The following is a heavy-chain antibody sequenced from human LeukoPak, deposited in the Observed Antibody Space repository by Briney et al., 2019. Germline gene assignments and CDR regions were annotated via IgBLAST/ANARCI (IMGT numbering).Heavy chain of an antibody. CDR3: ARGRSVVGATYDY. CDR1: GFTFGTYD. Sequence: GGSLRLSCAASGFTFGTYDMYWVRQPPGKGLEWVSSIGTADDPYYADSVKGRFTVSRENAKRSFFLQMNSLRAGDTAVYYCARGRSVVGATYDYWGQGILVTVSS. J-gene: IGHJ4*02. V-gene: IGHV3-13*05. D-gene: IGHD1-26*01. CDR2: IGTADDP.